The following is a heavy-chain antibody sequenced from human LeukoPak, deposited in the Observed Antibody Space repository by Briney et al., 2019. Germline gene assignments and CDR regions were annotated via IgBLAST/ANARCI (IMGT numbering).Heavy chain of an antibody. J-gene: IGHJ6*02. CDR2: ISYDGSNK. CDR3: ARALRDGLTYYYYGMDV. V-gene: IGHV3-30-3*01. D-gene: IGHD3-16*01. Sequence: GRSLRLSCAASGFTFSSYAMHWVRQAPGKGLEWVAVISYDGSNKYYADSVKGRFTISRDNSKNTLYLQMNSLRAEDTAVYYCARALRDGLTYYYYGMDVWGQGTTVTVSS. CDR1: GFTFSSYA.